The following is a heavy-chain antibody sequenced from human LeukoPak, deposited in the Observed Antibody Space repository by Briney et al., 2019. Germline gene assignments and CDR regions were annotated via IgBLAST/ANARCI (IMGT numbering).Heavy chain of an antibody. CDR1: GGSISSYY. V-gene: IGHV4-4*09. D-gene: IGHD1-14*01. Sequence: SETLSLTCPVSGGSISSYYWCWIRPPPGKGLEWIGYIYTSGSTNYNPSLKSRVTISVDTSKNQFSLKLSSVTAADTAVYSCARHSAELRTRYFDYWGQGTLVTVSS. J-gene: IGHJ4*02. CDR3: ARHSAELRTRYFDY. CDR2: IYTSGST.